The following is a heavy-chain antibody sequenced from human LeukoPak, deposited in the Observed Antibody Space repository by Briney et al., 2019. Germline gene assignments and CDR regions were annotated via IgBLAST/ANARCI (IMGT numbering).Heavy chain of an antibody. D-gene: IGHD3-10*01. V-gene: IGHV3-49*04. CDR3: TRATERRRITMVRGVLYYFDY. CDR2: IRSKAYGGTT. Sequence: GRSLRLSCTASGFTFGDYAMSWVRQAPGEGLEWVGFIRSKAYGGTTEYAASVKGRFTISRDDSKSIAYLQMNSLKTEDTAVYYCTRATERRRITMVRGVLYYFDYWGQGTLVTVSS. CDR1: GFTFGDYA. J-gene: IGHJ4*02.